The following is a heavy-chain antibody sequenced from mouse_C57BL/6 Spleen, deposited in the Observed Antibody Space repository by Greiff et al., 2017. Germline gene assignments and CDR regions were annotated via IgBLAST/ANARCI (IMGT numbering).Heavy chain of an antibody. CDR2: INYDGSST. CDR3: ARETRWYFDV. CDR1: GFTFSDYY. V-gene: IGHV5-16*01. J-gene: IGHJ1*03. Sequence: EVQLVESEGGLVQPGSSMKLSCTASGFTFSDYYMAWVRQVPEKGLEWVANINYDGSSTYYLDSLKSRFIISRDNAKNILYLQMSSLKSEDTATYYCARETRWYFDVWGTGTTVTVSS.